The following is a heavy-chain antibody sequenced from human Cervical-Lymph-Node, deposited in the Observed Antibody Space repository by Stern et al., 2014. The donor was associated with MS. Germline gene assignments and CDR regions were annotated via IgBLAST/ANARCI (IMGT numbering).Heavy chain of an antibody. CDR2: VYYSGST. CDR1: GGSVSNDNYC. J-gene: IGHJ4*02. V-gene: IGHV4-61*01. D-gene: IGHD6-13*01. Sequence: QVQLQESGPGLVKPSETLSLTCTVSGGSVSNDNYCWSWIRQPPGKGLEWIGYVYYSGSTNYNPSLKSRVTVSVDTSKNQFSLKLSSVTAADTAVYYCARVPYSSSWYWKDNYFDYWGQGILVTVSS. CDR3: ARVPYSSSWYWKDNYFDY.